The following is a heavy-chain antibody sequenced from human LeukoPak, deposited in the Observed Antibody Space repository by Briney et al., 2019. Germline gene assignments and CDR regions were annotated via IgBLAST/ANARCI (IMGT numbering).Heavy chain of an antibody. J-gene: IGHJ6*03. Sequence: PSETLSLTCTVSGYSISSGYYWGWIRQPPGKGLEWIGYVHYSGSTNYNPSLKSRVTISVDTSKNQFSLKLSSVTTADTAVYYCARVEEGYGSGRRGNFYYYYMDVWGKGTTVTISS. V-gene: IGHV4-61*01. CDR3: ARVEEGYGSGRRGNFYYYYMDV. CDR1: GYSISSGYY. D-gene: IGHD3-10*01. CDR2: VHYSGST.